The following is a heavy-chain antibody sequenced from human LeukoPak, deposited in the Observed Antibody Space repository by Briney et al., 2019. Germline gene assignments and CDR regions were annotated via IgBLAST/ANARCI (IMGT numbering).Heavy chain of an antibody. Sequence: GGSLRLSCEASGFTFSRYWMSWVRQAPGKGLEWVASIREDGSETYPADSVRGRFTFSRGNAKNSLYLQMHSLRVEDTAVYYCARDANYHVSSDYYDAFDIWGQGTMITVSS. J-gene: IGHJ3*02. D-gene: IGHD3-22*01. CDR2: IREDGSET. CDR3: ARDANYHVSSDYYDAFDI. CDR1: GFTFSRYW. V-gene: IGHV3-7*01.